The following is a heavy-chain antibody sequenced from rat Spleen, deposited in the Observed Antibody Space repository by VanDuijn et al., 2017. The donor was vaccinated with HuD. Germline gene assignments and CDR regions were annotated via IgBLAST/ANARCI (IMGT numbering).Heavy chain of an antibody. CDR2: ITDTGGST. V-gene: IGHV5-31*01. D-gene: IGHD1-11*01. J-gene: IGHJ3*01. Sequence: EVQLVESGGGLVQPGRSLKLSCVASGFTFSNYWMTWIRQAPGKGLEWVASITDTGGSTYYPDSVKGRFTISRNNAQSTLYLQMNSLRSEDTADNYCNPAEGGIAYWDQGTMVTVSA. CDR3: NPAEGGIAY. CDR1: GFTFSNYW.